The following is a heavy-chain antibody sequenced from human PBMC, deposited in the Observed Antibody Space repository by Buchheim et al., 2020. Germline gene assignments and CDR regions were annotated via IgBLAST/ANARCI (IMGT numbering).Heavy chain of an antibody. CDR2: IYHSGST. V-gene: IGHV4-30-2*01. CDR3: VRDNLSYFDY. CDR1: GGSISSGGYS. J-gene: IGHJ4*02. Sequence: QLRLQESGSGLVKPSQTLSLTCAVSGGSISSGGYSWSWIRQPPGEGLEWIGYIYHSGSTFYNPSLKSRVTLSVDKSRNQFSLKLRSVTAADTAVYFCVRDNLSYFDYWGQGTL.